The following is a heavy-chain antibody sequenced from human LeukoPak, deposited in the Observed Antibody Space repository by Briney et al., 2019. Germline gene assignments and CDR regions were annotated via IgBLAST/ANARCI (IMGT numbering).Heavy chain of an antibody. CDR1: XYXXTSYW. CDR2: IYPGDSDT. CDR3: ARIDYGDYLN. Sequence: SLKISCXGSXYXXTSYWIGWVRQMPGKGLEWMGIIYPGDSDTRYSPSFQGQVTISADKSISTAYLQWSSLKASDTAMYYCARIDYGDYLNWGQGTLVTVSS. D-gene: IGHD4-17*01. J-gene: IGHJ4*02. V-gene: IGHV5-51*01.